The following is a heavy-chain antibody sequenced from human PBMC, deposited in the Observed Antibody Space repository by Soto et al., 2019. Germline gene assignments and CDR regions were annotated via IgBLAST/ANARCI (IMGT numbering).Heavy chain of an antibody. CDR2: ISAYNGNT. Sequence: ASVKVSCKASGYSFTNYGISWVRQAPGQGLEWMGWISAYNGNTKYAQKLQGRVTMTTDTSTSTAYMELRSLRSDDTAVYYCATGLVVVSRPVYYYGMDVWGQGTTVTVSS. J-gene: IGHJ6*02. D-gene: IGHD2-15*01. CDR1: GYSFTNYG. V-gene: IGHV1-18*01. CDR3: ATGLVVVSRPVYYYGMDV.